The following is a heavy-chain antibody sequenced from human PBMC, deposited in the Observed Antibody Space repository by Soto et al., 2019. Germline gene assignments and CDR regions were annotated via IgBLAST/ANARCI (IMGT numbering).Heavy chain of an antibody. J-gene: IGHJ6*03. CDR3: AREGLQGRDSSSWTRYYYYYMDV. D-gene: IGHD6-13*01. CDR1: GFTFSDYY. Sequence: GGSLRLSCAASGFTFSDYYMSWIRQAPGKGLEWVSYISSSGSTIYYADSVKGRFTISRDNAKNSLYLQMNSLRAEDTAVYYCAREGLQGRDSSSWTRYYYYYMDVWGKGTTVTVSS. CDR2: ISSSGSTI. V-gene: IGHV3-11*01.